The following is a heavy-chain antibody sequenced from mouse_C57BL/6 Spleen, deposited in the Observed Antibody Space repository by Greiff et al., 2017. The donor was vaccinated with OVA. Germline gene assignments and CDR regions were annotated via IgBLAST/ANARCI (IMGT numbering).Heavy chain of an antibody. CDR2: IHPNRGST. CDR1: GYTFTSYW. CDR3: ARRYDDCYGYFDV. D-gene: IGHD2-3*01. V-gene: IGHV1-64*01. Sequence: VQLQQPGAELVKPGASVKLSCKASGYTFTSYWMHWVKQRPGPGLEWIGLIHPNRGSTNYNEKLKSKATLTVDNSSSTAYMQLSSLTSEDAAVYVCARRYDDCYGYFDVWGTGTTVTVSS. J-gene: IGHJ1*03.